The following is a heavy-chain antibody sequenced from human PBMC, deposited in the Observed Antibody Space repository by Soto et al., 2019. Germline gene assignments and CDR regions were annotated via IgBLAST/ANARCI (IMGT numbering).Heavy chain of an antibody. CDR2: TYYRSKYYN. V-gene: IGHV6-1*01. Sequence: QVQLQQSGPGLVKPSQTLSLTCTISGDSVSSNNVTWNWIRQSPSRGLEWLGRTYYRSKYYNDYALSVKGRITINAETSKNQFSLQMNSVTPEDTAVYYCARNEGSGYDYYFDFWGQGILVTVSS. J-gene: IGHJ4*02. D-gene: IGHD5-12*01. CDR1: GDSVSSNNVT. CDR3: ARNEGSGYDYYFDF.